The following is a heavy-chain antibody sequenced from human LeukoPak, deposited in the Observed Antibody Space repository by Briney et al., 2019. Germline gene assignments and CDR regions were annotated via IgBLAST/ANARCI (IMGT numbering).Heavy chain of an antibody. J-gene: IGHJ3*02. CDR1: GGSISSYY. CDR2: IYYSGST. Sequence: PSETLSLTCTVSGGSISSYYWSWIRQPPGKGLEWIGYIYYSGSTNYNPSPKSRVTISVDTSKNQFSLKLSSVTAADTAVYYCARPAVSGGDAFDIWGQGTMVTVSS. CDR3: ARPAVSGGDAFDI. D-gene: IGHD6-19*01. V-gene: IGHV4-59*08.